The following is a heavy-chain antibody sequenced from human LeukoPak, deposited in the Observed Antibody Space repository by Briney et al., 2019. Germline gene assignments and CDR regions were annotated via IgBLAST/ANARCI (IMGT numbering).Heavy chain of an antibody. J-gene: IGHJ4*02. D-gene: IGHD6-13*01. CDR3: ARDRMSAAAVGRPEY. CDR2: ISHDGSVK. CDR1: GFTVSTYT. V-gene: IGHV3-30*01. Sequence: GTSLRLSCGASGFTVSTYTMHWVRQAPGTGLEWVASISHDGSVKYYADSVKGRFTVSRDSSKNTLFLQMNSLSVDDTALYYCARDRMSAAAVGRPEYWGQGSPVTVSS.